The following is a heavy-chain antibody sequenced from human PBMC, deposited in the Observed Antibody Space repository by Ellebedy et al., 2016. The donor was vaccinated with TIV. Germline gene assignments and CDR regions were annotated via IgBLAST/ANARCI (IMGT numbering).Heavy chain of an antibody. V-gene: IGHV3-21*01. Sequence: GESLKISCAVSGFTFSSFTMNWVRQAPGKGLEWVSSISSSGTYIHYADSVKGRFTISRDNAKNSLYLQMNSLRVEDTAIYYCARPAASYSSSWYDFDCWGQGTLVTVSS. CDR3: ARPAASYSSSWYDFDC. D-gene: IGHD6-13*01. J-gene: IGHJ4*02. CDR1: GFTFSSFT. CDR2: ISSSGTYI.